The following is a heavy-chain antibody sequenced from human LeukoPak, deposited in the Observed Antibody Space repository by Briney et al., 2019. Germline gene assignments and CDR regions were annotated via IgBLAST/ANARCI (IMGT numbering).Heavy chain of an antibody. J-gene: IGHJ3*02. Sequence: AASVKVSCKSSGYTFTSYAMNWVRQPPGQGLEWVGWINTNTGNPTYAQGFTGRLVFSLDTSVSTAYLQISSLKAEDTAVDYCVEVVTPRDAFDIWGQGTMVTVSS. V-gene: IGHV7-4-1*02. D-gene: IGHD4-23*01. CDR1: GYTFTSYA. CDR2: INTNTGNP. CDR3: VEVVTPRDAFDI.